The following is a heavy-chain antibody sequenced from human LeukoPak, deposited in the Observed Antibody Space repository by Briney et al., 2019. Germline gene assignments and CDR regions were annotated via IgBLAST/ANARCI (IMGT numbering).Heavy chain of an antibody. Sequence: SETLSLTCADPGGSISSYYWSWIRQPPGKGLEWGGYIYYSGSTNYNPSLQSRVTISVDTSKNQFSLKLSSVTAADTAVYYCAKDKGLDHGDTNWFDPGGQGTLVTVS. V-gene: IGHV4-59*01. CDR2: IYYSGST. CDR3: AKDKGLDHGDTNWFDP. J-gene: IGHJ5*02. D-gene: IGHD4-17*01. CDR1: GGSISSYY.